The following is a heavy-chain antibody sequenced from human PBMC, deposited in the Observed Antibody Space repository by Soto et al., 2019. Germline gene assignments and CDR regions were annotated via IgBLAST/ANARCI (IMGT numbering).Heavy chain of an antibody. J-gene: IGHJ4*02. CDR3: AKAYFVWSSEQPYYFDY. Sequence: EVQLLDSGGGLVQPGGSLRLSCAASGFTFSNYAMTWVRQGTGKGLGWVSGISGSGGRSYYADSVKGRFTISRDNSKSTLYLQMNSLRAEDTAVYYCAKAYFVWSSEQPYYFDYWGQGTLVTVSS. CDR1: GFTFSNYA. CDR2: ISGSGGRS. D-gene: IGHD3-16*01. V-gene: IGHV3-23*01.